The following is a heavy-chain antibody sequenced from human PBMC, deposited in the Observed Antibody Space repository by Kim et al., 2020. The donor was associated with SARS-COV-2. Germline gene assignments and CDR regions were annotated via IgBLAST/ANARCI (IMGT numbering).Heavy chain of an antibody. Sequence: GGSLRLSCAASGFTFSSYGMHWVRQAPGKGLEWVAVISYDGSNKYYADSVKGRFTISRDNSKNTLYLQMNSLRAEDTAVYYCAKEIRDFWSGYFYYYYY. CDR2: ISYDGSNK. J-gene: IGHJ6*03. CDR3: AKEIRDFWSGYFYYYYY. V-gene: IGHV3-30*18. CDR1: GFTFSSYG. D-gene: IGHD3-3*01.